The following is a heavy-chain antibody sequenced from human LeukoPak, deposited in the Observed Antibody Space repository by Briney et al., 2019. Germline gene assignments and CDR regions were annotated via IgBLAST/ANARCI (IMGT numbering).Heavy chain of an antibody. J-gene: IGHJ4*02. V-gene: IGHV4-39*01. CDR3: ARRRTMFGYFAGEFDY. D-gene: IGHD3-10*02. CDR1: GGSISSSSYY. Sequence: PSEALSLTCTVSGGSISSSSYYWGWIRQPPGTGLEWIGSIYYSGSTNSNPSLKSRVTISVDTSKNQFSLKLSSVTAADTAVYYCARRRTMFGYFAGEFDYWGQGTLVTVSS. CDR2: IYYSGST.